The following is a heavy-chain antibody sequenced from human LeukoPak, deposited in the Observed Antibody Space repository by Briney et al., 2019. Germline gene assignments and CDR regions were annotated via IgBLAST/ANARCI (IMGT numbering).Heavy chain of an antibody. J-gene: IGHJ4*02. V-gene: IGHV3-74*01. CDR1: GFTFSSYW. D-gene: IGHD1-26*01. CDR3: ARVVRGAFDY. Sequence: GGSLRLSCAASGFTFSSYWMHWVRQAPGKGLVWVSRINSDGRSTNYADSAKGRFTISRDNSKNTLYLQMNSLRAEDTAVYYCARVVRGAFDYWGQGTLVTVSS. CDR2: INSDGRST.